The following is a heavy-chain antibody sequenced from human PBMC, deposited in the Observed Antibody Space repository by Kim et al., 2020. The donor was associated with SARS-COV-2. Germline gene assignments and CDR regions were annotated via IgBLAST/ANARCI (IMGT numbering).Heavy chain of an antibody. J-gene: IGHJ4*01. CDR1: GFTFSNYA. CDR2: ISSRGGT. CDR3: VKSLEDGGYNYEGGGDY. D-gene: IGHD2-15*01. V-gene: IGHV3-23*01. Sequence: GGSLRLSCVASGFTFSNYAMSWVRQAAGKELEWVSAISSRGGTYSADSVKGRFTISRDNSKSTLYLQMNSLRAEDPAKFYFVKSLEDGGYNYEGGGDYWG.